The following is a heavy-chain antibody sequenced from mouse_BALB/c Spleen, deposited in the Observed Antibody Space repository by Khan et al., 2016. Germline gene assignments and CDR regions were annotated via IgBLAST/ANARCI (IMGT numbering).Heavy chain of an antibody. D-gene: IGHD1-2*01. J-gene: IGHJ3*01. Sequence: EVQLQESGPSLAKPSQTLSLTCSVTGDSITSGHWNWIRKFPGNKFDFMGYISHSGDSYYNPSLKSRISITRDTSKNQDFLQLNSVTINDTATYCCATWDCNGSAFAYWSQGTLVTVSA. CDR3: ATWDCNGSAFAY. CDR2: ISHSGDS. CDR1: GDSITSGH. V-gene: IGHV3-8*02.